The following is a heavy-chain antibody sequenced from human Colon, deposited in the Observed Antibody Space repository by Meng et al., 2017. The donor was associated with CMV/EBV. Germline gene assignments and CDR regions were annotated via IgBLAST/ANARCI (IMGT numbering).Heavy chain of an antibody. J-gene: IGHJ4*02. CDR2: IKEDGRGQ. Sequence: GESLKISCAASGFTFNTFWMTWVRQAPGKGLEWVANIKEDGRGQWYVDSVKGRFTISRDNARKSLYLQMNSLRAEDTAVYFCARVGAARSLGYWGQGTLVTVSS. V-gene: IGHV3-7*01. CDR3: ARVGAARSLGY. D-gene: IGHD6-13*01. CDR1: GFTFNTFW.